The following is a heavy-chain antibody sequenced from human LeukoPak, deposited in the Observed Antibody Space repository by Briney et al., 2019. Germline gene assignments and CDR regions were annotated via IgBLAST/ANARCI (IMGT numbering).Heavy chain of an antibody. V-gene: IGHV3-72*01. CDR2: IRTKVNSYTT. CDR3: AFVGGYSGGNNILDI. J-gene: IGHJ3*02. CDR1: GLRFSDYH. Sequence: GGSLRLSCAASGLRFSDYHMDWVRQAPGKGLEWVARIRTKVNSYTTEYAASVRGRFTISRDDSKNSLYLQMNSLKTEDTAVYDCAFVGGYSGGNNILDIWGQGTMVSVSS. D-gene: IGHD1-26*01.